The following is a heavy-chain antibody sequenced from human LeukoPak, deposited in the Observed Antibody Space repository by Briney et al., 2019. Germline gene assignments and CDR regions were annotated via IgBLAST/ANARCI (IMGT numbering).Heavy chain of an antibody. J-gene: IGHJ4*02. CDR3: ARKENVYYYFDY. V-gene: IGHV4-39*07. D-gene: IGHD3-10*01. CDR2: IYYSGST. Sequence: SETLSLTCTVSGGSISSSSYYWGWIRQPPGKGLEWIGSIYYSGSTYYNPSLKSRVTISVDTSKNQFSLKLSSVTAVDTAVYYCARKENVYYYFDYWGQGTLVTVSS. CDR1: GGSISSSSYY.